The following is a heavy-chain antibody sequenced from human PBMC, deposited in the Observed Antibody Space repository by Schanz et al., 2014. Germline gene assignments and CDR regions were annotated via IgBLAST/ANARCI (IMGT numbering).Heavy chain of an antibody. D-gene: IGHD6-19*01. Sequence: EVQLVDSGGGLVQPGGSLRLSCAASGFTFSSYAMNWVRLAPGKGLEYVSSISGRSDYIFYADSVKGRFTISRDNAKNSLYLQMNSLRAEDTAVYYCARGSQWLVMGMTNYFDYWGQGSLVTVSS. J-gene: IGHJ4*02. CDR3: ARGSQWLVMGMTNYFDY. V-gene: IGHV3-21*01. CDR2: ISGRSDYI. CDR1: GFTFSSYA.